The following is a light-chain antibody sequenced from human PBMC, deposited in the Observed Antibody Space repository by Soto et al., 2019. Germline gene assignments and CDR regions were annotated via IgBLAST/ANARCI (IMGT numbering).Light chain of an antibody. CDR3: SSYTNTGPLAV. CDR2: EVP. J-gene: IGLJ3*02. CDR1: RSDIGLYNY. Sequence: QSALTQPASVSGSPGQSITISCAGTRSDIGLYNYVSWYHQPPGEAPQLLIYEVPNRPSGVSHRFSGSKAGNTASLTISGLQGEDEGDYYCSSYTNTGPLAVFGGGTKLTVL. V-gene: IGLV2-14*01.